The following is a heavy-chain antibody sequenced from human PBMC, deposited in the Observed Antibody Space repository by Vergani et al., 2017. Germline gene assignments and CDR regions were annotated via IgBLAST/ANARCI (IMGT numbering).Heavy chain of an antibody. D-gene: IGHD3-10*01. CDR1: DSSIMTNPY. CDR2: IHHSGDT. J-gene: IGHJ6*02. V-gene: IGHV4-38-2*01. Sequence: QVQLQESGPGLVKPSETLTLTCDVSDSSIMTNPYWGWFRQSPGKGLEWIGCIHHSGDTHYNSSLKSRVSISIASSSKFSLSLTSVTAADTAIYYCARHRGSGGFFPSSYFYGMDVWGHGTTFTVSS. CDR3: ARHRGSGGFFPSSYFYGMDV.